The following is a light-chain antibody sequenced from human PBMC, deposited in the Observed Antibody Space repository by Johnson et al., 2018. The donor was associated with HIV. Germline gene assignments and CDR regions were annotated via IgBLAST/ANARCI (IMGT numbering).Light chain of an antibody. V-gene: IGLV1-51*01. CDR3: GTWDSTLSAPHYV. J-gene: IGLJ1*01. CDR2: DNN. CDR1: SSNIGNNY. Sequence: QSVLTQPPSVSAAPGQKVTISCSGSSSNIGNNYVSWYQQLPGTAPKLLIYDNNKRPSGIPDRFSGSKSGTSATLGITGLQTGDGADYYCGTWDSTLSAPHYVFGTGTNVTVL.